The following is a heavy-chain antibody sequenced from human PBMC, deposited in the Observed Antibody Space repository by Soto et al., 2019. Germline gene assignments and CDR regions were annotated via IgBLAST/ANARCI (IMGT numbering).Heavy chain of an antibody. CDR3: ARLIVVPSVMVAFDV. D-gene: IGHD2-2*01. J-gene: IGHJ3*01. V-gene: IGHV5-51*01. CDR2: IHPADSDT. Sequence: GESLKISCKGFGYSFTTNWIGWVRQMPGKGLEWMGIIHPADSDTRYTPSFQGQVTTSADKSISTAYLQWSSLKASDTAMYYCARLIVVPSVMVAFDVWGQGTVVTVSS. CDR1: GYSFTTNW.